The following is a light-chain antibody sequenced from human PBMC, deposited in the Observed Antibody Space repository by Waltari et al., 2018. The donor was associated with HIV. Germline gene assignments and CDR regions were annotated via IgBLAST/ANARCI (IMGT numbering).Light chain of an antibody. CDR2: DGV. CDR3: VQYDNLPYT. V-gene: IGKV1-33*01. J-gene: IGKJ2*01. Sequence: DLQLTQSPSSVSLSVGDRVTITCQATQAIKKTLNWYQQKPGKAPRLMVYDGVRLEEGVTSRFSGSGSGTDYSLTIDDLQPEDIGIYYCVQYDNLPYTFGRGTKVEVK. CDR1: QAIKKT.